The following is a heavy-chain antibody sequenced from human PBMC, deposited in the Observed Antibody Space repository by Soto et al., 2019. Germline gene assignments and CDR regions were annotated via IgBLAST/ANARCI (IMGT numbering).Heavy chain of an antibody. CDR3: AKWSGYGLDV. V-gene: IGHV4-4*07. D-gene: IGHD3-3*01. Sequence: QVQLQESGPGLVKPSETLSLTCTVSGGSISSYYWSWIRQPAGKGLEWIGRIYTSGSTNYNPSLKSRVTMSVDTSKNLVSLKMSSGTAADTAVYYCAKWSGYGLDVWGQGTTVTVSS. CDR1: GGSISSYY. J-gene: IGHJ6*02. CDR2: IYTSGST.